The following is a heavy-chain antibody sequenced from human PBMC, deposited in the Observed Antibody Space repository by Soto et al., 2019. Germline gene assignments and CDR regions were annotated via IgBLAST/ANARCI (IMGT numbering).Heavy chain of an antibody. CDR2: INSDGSTT. CDR3: ARDIGGVTASGVFDV. Sequence: EVQLVESGGGLVQPGGSLRLSCAASGFTFSHYWMHWVRQTPGKGLVWISRINSDGSTTSSADSVRGRFSMSRDKAKNSLYLQTTRLSADDTAVYFCARDIGGVTASGVFDVWGHGTMVTVSS. D-gene: IGHD2-21*02. V-gene: IGHV3-74*01. CDR1: GFTFSHYW. J-gene: IGHJ3*01.